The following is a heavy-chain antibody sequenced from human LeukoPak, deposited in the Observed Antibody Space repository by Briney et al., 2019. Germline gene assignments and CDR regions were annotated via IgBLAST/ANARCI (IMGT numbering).Heavy chain of an antibody. CDR1: GFTFGAYT. V-gene: IGHV4-38-2*02. CDR3: VRDYSNFVQGD. Sequence: GSLRLSCAASGFTFGAYTMNWVRQAPGKGLEWIGSIYSGGETHYNPSLNSRVTIFLDTSKNRFSLNLISVTATDTAVYYCVRDYSNFVQGDWGQGTLVTVSS. CDR2: IYSGGET. J-gene: IGHJ4*02. D-gene: IGHD4-11*01.